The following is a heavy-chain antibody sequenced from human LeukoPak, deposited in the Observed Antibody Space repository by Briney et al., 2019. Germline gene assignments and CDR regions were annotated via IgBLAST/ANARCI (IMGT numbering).Heavy chain of an antibody. CDR3: AKDRGVVVVAATPVDY. D-gene: IGHD2-15*01. Sequence: GGSLRLSCAASGFTFSSYAVSWVRQAPGKGLEWVLAISGSGGSTYYADSVKGRFTISRDNSKNTLYLQMNSLRAEDTAVYYCAKDRGVVVVAATPVDYWGQGTLVTVSS. V-gene: IGHV3-23*01. J-gene: IGHJ4*02. CDR1: GFTFSSYA. CDR2: ISGSGGST.